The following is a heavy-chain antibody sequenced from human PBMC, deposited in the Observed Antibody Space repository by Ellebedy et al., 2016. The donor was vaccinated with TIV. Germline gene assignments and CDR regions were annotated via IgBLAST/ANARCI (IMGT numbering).Heavy chain of an antibody. CDR3: AKVSEVLILPYYFDY. J-gene: IGHJ4*02. Sequence: GESLKISCAASGFTFSSYGMHWVRQAPGKGLEWVAVISYDGIYTYYADSVKGRFTISRDNSKNTLYLQMNSLRAEDTAVYYCAKVSEVLILPYYFDYWGQGTLVTVSS. CDR2: ISYDGIYT. D-gene: IGHD3-16*01. CDR1: GFTFSSYG. V-gene: IGHV3-30*18.